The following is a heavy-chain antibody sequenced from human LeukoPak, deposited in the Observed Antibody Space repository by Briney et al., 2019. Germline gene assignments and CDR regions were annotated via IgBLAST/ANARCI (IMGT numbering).Heavy chain of an antibody. CDR3: ARGIYGGSSAHFDY. D-gene: IGHD6-6*01. CDR1: GVSISSYY. J-gene: IGHJ4*02. CDR2: IYYSGST. V-gene: IGHV4-59*01. Sequence: SETLSLTCTVSGVSISSYYWSWIRQPPGKGLEWIGYIYYSGSTNYNPSLKSRVTISVDTSKNQFSLKLSSVTAADTAVYYCARGIYGGSSAHFDYWGQGTLVTVSS.